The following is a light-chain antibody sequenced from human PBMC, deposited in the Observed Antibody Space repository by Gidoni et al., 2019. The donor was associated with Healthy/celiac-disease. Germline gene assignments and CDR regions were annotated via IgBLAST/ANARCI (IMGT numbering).Light chain of an antibody. CDR1: KLGDKY. CDR3: QACDSSTPYVV. Sequence: SYELTQPPSVSVSPGQTASITCSGDKLGDKYACWYQQKPGQSPVLVIYQDSKRPSGIPERFSGSNSGNTATLTISGTQAMDEADYYCQACDSSTPYVVFGGGTKLTVL. V-gene: IGLV3-1*01. CDR2: QDS. J-gene: IGLJ2*01.